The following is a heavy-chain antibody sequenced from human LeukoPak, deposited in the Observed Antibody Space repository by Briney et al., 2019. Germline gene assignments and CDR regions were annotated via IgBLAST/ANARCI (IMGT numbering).Heavy chain of an antibody. CDR2: IKQDGSEK. CDR3: ARDLPLLWFGELKNVWFDP. CDR1: GFTFSSYW. V-gene: IGHV3-7*01. J-gene: IGHJ5*02. D-gene: IGHD3-10*01. Sequence: GGSLRLSCAASGFTFSSYWMSWVRQAPGKGLEWVANIKQDGSEKYYVDSVKGRFTISRDNAKNSLYLQMNSLRAEDTAVYYCARDLPLLWFGELKNVWFDPWGQGTLVTVSS.